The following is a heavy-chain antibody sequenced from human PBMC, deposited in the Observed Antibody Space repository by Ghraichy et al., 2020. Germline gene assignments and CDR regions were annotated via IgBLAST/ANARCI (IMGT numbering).Heavy chain of an antibody. J-gene: IGHJ5*02. CDR2: IYHSGST. CDR1: GGSISSSNW. Sequence: ESLNISCAVSGGSISSSNWWSWVRQPPGKGLEWIGEIYHSGSTNYNPSLKSRVTISVDKSKNQFSLKLSSVTAADTAVYYCARGDIHRNWFDPWGQGTLVTVSS. CDR3: ARGDIHRNWFDP. D-gene: IGHD2-15*01. V-gene: IGHV4-4*02.